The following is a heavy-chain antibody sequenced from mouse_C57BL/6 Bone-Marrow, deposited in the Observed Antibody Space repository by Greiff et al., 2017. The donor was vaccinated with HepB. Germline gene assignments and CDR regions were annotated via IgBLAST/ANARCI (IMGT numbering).Heavy chain of an antibody. CDR2: ISYDGSN. CDR3: ARITYYSNYLYYFDY. CDR1: GYSITSGYY. J-gene: IGHJ2*01. D-gene: IGHD2-5*01. Sequence: EVQLQQSGPGLVKPSQSLSLTCSVPGYSITSGYYRNWIRQLPGNKLEWMGYISYDGSNNYNPSLKNRISITRDTSKNQFFLKLNSVTTEDTATYYCARITYYSNYLYYFDYWGQGTTLTVSS. V-gene: IGHV3-6*01.